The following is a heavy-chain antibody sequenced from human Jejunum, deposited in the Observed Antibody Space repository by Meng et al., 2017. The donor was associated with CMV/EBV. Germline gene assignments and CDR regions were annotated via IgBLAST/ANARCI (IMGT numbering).Heavy chain of an antibody. Sequence: EVQVMESXXGSVQXGGSLGLSXAVSGFSITDHFMDYIRQAPGKGLEWVGRTKDKVNNYITEYAASVRGRFTISRDDSRNSLYLEMNSLKTDDTAVYFCVGSGDSGSHEGYFHYWDHGPRVTVSS. V-gene: IGHV3-72*01. CDR3: VGSGDSGSHEGYFHY. J-gene: IGHJ1*01. D-gene: IGHD1-26*01. CDR1: GFSITDHF. CDR2: TKDKVNNYIT.